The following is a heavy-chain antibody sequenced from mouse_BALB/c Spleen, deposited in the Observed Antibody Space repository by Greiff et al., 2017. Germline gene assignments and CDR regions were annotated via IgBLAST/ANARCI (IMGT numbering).Heavy chain of an antibody. CDR2: IWGDGST. CDR1: GFSLTGYG. D-gene: IGHD2-3*01. J-gene: IGHJ1*01. Sequence: VQLQESGPGLVAPSQSLSITCTVSGFSLTGYGVNWVRQPPGKGLEWLGMIWGDGSTDYNTALKSRLTISTDNSTSQAVFKLNSLQTDDTATYYCGTEGTGYWALEVWGAGTSVTVSS. CDR3: GTEGTGYWALEV. V-gene: IGHV2-6-7*01.